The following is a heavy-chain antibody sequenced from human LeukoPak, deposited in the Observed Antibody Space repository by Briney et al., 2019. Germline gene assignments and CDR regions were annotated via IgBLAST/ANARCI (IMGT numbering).Heavy chain of an antibody. V-gene: IGHV4-61*02. CDR1: GGSISSGSYY. Sequence: PSQTLSLTCTVSGGSISSGSYYWSWIRQPAGKGLEWIGRIYTSGSTNYNPSLKSRVTISVDTSKNQFSLKLSSVTAADTAVYYCARDTSTIAAAGSRLFDYWGQGTLVTVSS. CDR3: ARDTSTIAAAGSRLFDY. J-gene: IGHJ4*02. D-gene: IGHD6-13*01. CDR2: IYTSGST.